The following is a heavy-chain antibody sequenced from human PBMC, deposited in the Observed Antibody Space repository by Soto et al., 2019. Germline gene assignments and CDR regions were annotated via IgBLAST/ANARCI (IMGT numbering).Heavy chain of an antibody. D-gene: IGHD3-16*01. J-gene: IGHJ6*02. CDR1: GDSIGSGNKY. CDR3: ARVPSPFDFYYAMDV. Sequence: PSETLSLTCTVSGDSIGSGNKYWSWMRQAPGKGLEWIGYIFSSGTTYYNPSLKSRLTMSLDTSQNQFSLKLNSVTAADTAVYFCARVPSPFDFYYAMDVWGQGTTVTVSS. V-gene: IGHV4-30-4*02. CDR2: IFSSGTT.